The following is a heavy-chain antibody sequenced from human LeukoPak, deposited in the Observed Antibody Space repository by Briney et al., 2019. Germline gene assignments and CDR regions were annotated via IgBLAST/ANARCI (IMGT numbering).Heavy chain of an antibody. V-gene: IGHV3-23*01. CDR2: ITGSGSST. Sequence: GSLRLSCATSGFTFIKYSMTWVRQAPGKGLEWVSTITGSGSSTDYADSVKGRFTISRDNSKNTLYLQMNSLRAEDTAVYYCAKRSAESSGYFNYWGQGILVTVSS. CDR1: GFTFIKYS. D-gene: IGHD6-19*01. J-gene: IGHJ4*02. CDR3: AKRSAESSGYFNY.